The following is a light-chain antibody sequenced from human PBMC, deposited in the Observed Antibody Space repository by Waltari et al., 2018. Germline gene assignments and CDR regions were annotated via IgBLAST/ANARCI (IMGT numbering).Light chain of an antibody. CDR1: QSVSSSY. CDR2: GAS. CDR3: QQYGSLTWT. V-gene: IGKV3-20*01. J-gene: IGKJ1*01. Sequence: EVVLTQSPGTLSLPPGERATVSCRASQSVSSSYFAWYQQKAGQAPRLLIHGASNRATCVPDRFSGRGSGTDFTLTINRLEPQDSAVYYCQQYGSLTWTFGQGTTVEIK.